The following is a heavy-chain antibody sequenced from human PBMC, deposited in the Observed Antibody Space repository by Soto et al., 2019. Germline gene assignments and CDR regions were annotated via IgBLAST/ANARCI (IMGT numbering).Heavy chain of an antibody. D-gene: IGHD3-10*01. Sequence: SETLSPTCTVHGRSISSYYWSWIRQPPGKGLEWIGYIDYSGSTNYNTSLKSRVTISVDTSKNKFSLKLSSVTAADTAVDYCARERITMVRGVTSEPYYYVMDVWGQGTTVTVSS. CDR3: ARERITMVRGVTSEPYYYVMDV. J-gene: IGHJ6*02. CDR2: IDYSGST. CDR1: GRSISSYY. V-gene: IGHV4-59*01.